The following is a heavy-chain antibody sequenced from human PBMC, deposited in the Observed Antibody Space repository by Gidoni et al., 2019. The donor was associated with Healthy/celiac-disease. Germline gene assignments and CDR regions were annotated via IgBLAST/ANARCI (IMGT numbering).Heavy chain of an antibody. D-gene: IGHD6-19*01. J-gene: IGHJ6*02. CDR1: GGSFSGYY. Sequence: QVQLQQWGAGLLKPSETLSLTCAVYGGSFSGYYWSWIRQPPGKGLEWVGEINHSGSTNYNPSLKSRVTISVDTSKNQFSLKLSSVTAADTAVYYCARAQWLVLGDGMDVWGQGTTVTVSS. V-gene: IGHV4-34*01. CDR3: ARAQWLVLGDGMDV. CDR2: INHSGST.